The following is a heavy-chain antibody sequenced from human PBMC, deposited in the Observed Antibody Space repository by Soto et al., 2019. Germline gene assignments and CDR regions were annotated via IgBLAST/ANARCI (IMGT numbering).Heavy chain of an antibody. V-gene: IGHV4-59*01. CDR2: IYYSGST. D-gene: IGHD6-13*01. CDR1: GGSISSYY. J-gene: IGHJ5*02. CDR3: ARGLSSSWYGVGTWFDP. Sequence: QVQLQESGPGLVKPSETLSLTCTVSGGSISSYYWSWIRQPPGKGLEWIGYIYYSGSTNYNPSLKGRVTISVDTSKNQFSLKLSSVTAADTAVYYCARGLSSSWYGVGTWFDPWGQGTLVTVSS.